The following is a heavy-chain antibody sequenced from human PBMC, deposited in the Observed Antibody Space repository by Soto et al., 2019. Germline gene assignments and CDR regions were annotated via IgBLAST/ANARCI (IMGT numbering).Heavy chain of an antibody. Sequence: QVQLVQSGAEVKKPGASVTVSCKTSGYTFSNYGINWVRQATGQGLEWMGWISGYNGNTNYAQNVQGRVTMVTDTSTGTLFMDLRSLKSDDTPIYYCSGYSMVGGWFDPNYYHGMDVWGQGTTVTVSS. CDR1: GYTFSNYG. D-gene: IGHD6-19*01. V-gene: IGHV1-18*01. CDR3: SGYSMVGGWFDPNYYHGMDV. J-gene: IGHJ6*02. CDR2: ISGYNGNT.